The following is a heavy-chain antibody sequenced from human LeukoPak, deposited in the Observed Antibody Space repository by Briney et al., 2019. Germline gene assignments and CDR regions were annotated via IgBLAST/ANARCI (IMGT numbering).Heavy chain of an antibody. CDR2: IYPGDSDT. Sequence: HGESLKISCKGSGYSFTSYWIGWVRQMPGKGLEWMGIIYPGDSDTRYSPSFQGQVTISADKSISTAYLQWSSLKASDTAMYYCARHGVTGTTPYYYYYGMDVWGQGTTVTVSS. D-gene: IGHD1-7*01. V-gene: IGHV5-51*01. J-gene: IGHJ6*02. CDR3: ARHGVTGTTPYYYYYGMDV. CDR1: GYSFTSYW.